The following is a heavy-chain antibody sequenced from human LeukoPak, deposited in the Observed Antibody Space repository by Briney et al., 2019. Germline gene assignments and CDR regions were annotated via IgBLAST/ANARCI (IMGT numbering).Heavy chain of an antibody. J-gene: IGHJ4*02. CDR1: GGSISSGSYY. CDR3: ARFGDTAMAYYFDY. Sequence: PSQTLSLTCTVSGGSISSGSYYWSWIRQPPGKGLEWIGSIYYSGSTYYNPSLKSRVTISVDTSKNQFSLKLSSVTAADTAVYYCARFGDTAMAYYFDYWGQGTLVTVSS. V-gene: IGHV4-39*01. D-gene: IGHD5-18*01. CDR2: IYYSGST.